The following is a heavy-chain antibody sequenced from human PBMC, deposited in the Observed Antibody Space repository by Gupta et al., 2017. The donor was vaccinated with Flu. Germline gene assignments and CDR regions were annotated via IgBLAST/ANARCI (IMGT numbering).Heavy chain of an antibody. CDR1: GVTFSSYA. D-gene: IGHD3-10*01. Sequence: QVYLVQSGAEVKKPGSSVKVSCKASGVTFSSYAVSWVRQAPGQGLEWVGGIIPLFGQTNYAQKFQGRVTITADRSTNTAYMEVTSLRSEDTAVYFCARGSPGERYYHYYYMDVWGTGTTVTVSS. J-gene: IGHJ6*03. CDR3: ARGSPGERYYHYYYMDV. CDR2: IIPLFGQT. V-gene: IGHV1-69*06.